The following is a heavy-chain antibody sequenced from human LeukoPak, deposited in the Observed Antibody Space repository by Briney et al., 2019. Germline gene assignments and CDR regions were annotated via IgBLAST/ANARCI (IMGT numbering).Heavy chain of an antibody. CDR3: ARAGIVGATDY. J-gene: IGHJ4*02. CDR2: INPNSGGT. CDR1: GYTLTELS. Sequence: ASVKVSCKVSGYTLTELSMHWVRQAPEQGLEWMGWINPNSGGTNYAQKFQGRVTMTRDTSISTAYMELSRLRSDDTAVYYCARAGIVGATDYWGQGTLVTVSS. V-gene: IGHV1-2*02. D-gene: IGHD1-26*01.